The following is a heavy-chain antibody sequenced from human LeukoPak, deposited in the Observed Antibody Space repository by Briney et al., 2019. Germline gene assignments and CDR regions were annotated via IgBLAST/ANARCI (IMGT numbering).Heavy chain of an antibody. V-gene: IGHV4-39*01. J-gene: IGHJ6*02. CDR2: IYYSGST. CDR1: RDSISSVSYY. CDR3: ARRYLGYCNGGSCPLNYYGVDV. Sequence: SETLSLTCTVSRDSISSVSYYWGWIRQPPGKGLAWIGSIYYSGSTYYNPSLKSRVTISVDTSKNQFSLKLSSVTAADTAVYYCARRYLGYCNGGSCPLNYYGVDVWGQGTTVTVSS. D-gene: IGHD2-15*01.